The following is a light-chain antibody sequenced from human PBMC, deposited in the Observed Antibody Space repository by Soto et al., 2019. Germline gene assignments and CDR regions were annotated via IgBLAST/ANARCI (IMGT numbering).Light chain of an antibody. V-gene: IGLV2-14*01. CDR1: SSDVGGYNY. CDR2: DVS. J-gene: IGLJ2*01. CDR3: SSYTSRSTLMV. Sequence: QSVLTQPASVSGSPGQSITISCTGTSSDVGGYNYVSWYQQHPGKAPKLMIYDVSNRPSGVSNRFSGSKSGNTASLTISGHQAEDEADYYCSSYTSRSTLMVFGGGTQLTVL.